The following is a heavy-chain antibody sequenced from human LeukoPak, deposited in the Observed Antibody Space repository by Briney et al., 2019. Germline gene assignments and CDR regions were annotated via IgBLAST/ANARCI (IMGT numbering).Heavy chain of an antibody. J-gene: IGHJ4*02. D-gene: IGHD6-19*01. CDR3: ARMYTSGWYFDY. V-gene: IGHV2-70*04. CDR2: IDWDDDK. Sequence: GPALVKPTQTLTLTCTFSGFSLSTTGMRVSWIRQPPGKALEWLGRIDWDDDKFYITSLKTRLTISKDTSKNQVVLTMTNMDPVDTATYYCARMYTSGWYFDYWGQGTLVTVSS. CDR1: GFSLSTTGMR.